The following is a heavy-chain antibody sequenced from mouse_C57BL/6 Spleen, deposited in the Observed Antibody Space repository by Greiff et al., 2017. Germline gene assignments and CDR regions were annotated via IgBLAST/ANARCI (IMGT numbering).Heavy chain of an antibody. J-gene: IGHJ4*01. CDR2: IHPNSGST. Sequence: VQLQQSGAELVKPGASVKLSCKASGYTFTSYWMHWVKQRPGQGLEWIGMIHPNSGSTNYNEKFKSKATLTVDKSSSTAYMQLSSLTSEDSAVYYCARSSYYAMDYWGQGTSVTVSS. CDR3: ARSSYYAMDY. CDR1: GYTFTSYW. V-gene: IGHV1-64*01.